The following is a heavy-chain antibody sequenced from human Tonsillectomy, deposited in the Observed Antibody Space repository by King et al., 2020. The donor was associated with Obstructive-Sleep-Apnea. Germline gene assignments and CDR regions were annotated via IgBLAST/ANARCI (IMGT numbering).Heavy chain of an antibody. CDR2: IKSKTDGGTT. V-gene: IGHV3-15*01. CDR3: TTHLGGNSWY. CDR1: GFTFSNAW. J-gene: IGHJ4*02. D-gene: IGHD4-23*01. Sequence: VQLVESGGGLVKPGGSLRLSCAASGFTFSNAWMSWVRQAPGKGLEWVVRIKSKTDGGTTDYAAPVKGRFTISRDDSKNTLYLQMNSLKTEDTAVYYCTTHLGGNSWYWGQGTLVTVSS.